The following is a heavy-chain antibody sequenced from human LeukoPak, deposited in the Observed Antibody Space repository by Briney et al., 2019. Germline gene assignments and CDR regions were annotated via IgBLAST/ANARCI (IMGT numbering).Heavy chain of an antibody. Sequence: QPGGSLRLSCAASGFTFSSYWMHWVRQTPGKGLVWVSRINSDGSSTSYADSVKGRFTISRDNAKNTLYLQMNSLRAEDTAVYYCARDAVDTANAVWGQGTTVTVSS. CDR3: ARDAVDTANAV. CDR2: INSDGSST. D-gene: IGHD5-18*01. J-gene: IGHJ6*02. V-gene: IGHV3-74*01. CDR1: GFTFSSYW.